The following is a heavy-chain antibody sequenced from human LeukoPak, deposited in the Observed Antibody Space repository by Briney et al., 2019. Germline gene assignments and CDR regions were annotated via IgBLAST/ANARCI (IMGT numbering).Heavy chain of an antibody. J-gene: IGHJ5*02. CDR2: INPNSGGT. CDR1: GYTFTGYY. D-gene: IGHD3-9*01. Sequence: ASVKVSCKASGYTFTGYYMHWVRQAPGQGLEWMGWINPNSGGTNYAQKFQGRVTMTRDTSISTAYMELSRLRSDDTAVYYCARDLYDILTGLPWFDPWGQGTLVTVSS. V-gene: IGHV1-2*02. CDR3: ARDLYDILTGLPWFDP.